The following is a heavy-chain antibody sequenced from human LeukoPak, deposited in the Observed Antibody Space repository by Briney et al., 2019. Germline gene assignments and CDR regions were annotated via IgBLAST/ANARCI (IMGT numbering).Heavy chain of an antibody. V-gene: IGHV4-34*01. CDR3: AREDWYFDL. Sequence: SETLSLTCAVYGGSLTDYYWAWIRQPPGKGLEWIGEINHSGSTNYSPSLKSRVTISLDTSNNQFFLKLNPVTAADTAVYYCAREDWYFDLWGRGTLVTVSS. J-gene: IGHJ2*01. CDR1: GGSLTDYY. CDR2: INHSGST.